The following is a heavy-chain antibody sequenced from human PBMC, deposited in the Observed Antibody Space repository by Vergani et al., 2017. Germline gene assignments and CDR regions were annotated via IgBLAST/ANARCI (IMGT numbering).Heavy chain of an antibody. CDR3: ARPHGDVLPPDPRRLDY. Sequence: QVLLVQSGAEVKKPGASVRVSCKTSGYTFTNYYIHWVRQAPGQGLEWMRIINPSGGSTIYAQQFQGRLTMTRDTSTSTVYMELSNLRSEDTAVYYCARPHGDVLPPDPRRLDYWGQGTLVTVSS. CDR2: INPSGGST. CDR1: GYTFTNYY. J-gene: IGHJ4*02. D-gene: IGHD6-6*01. V-gene: IGHV1-46*03.